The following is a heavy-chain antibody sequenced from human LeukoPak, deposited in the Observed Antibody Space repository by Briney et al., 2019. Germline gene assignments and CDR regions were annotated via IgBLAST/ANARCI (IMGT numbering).Heavy chain of an antibody. D-gene: IGHD3-10*01. CDR1: GFTFSSCA. CDR3: AREGFTMVRGVKYNWFDP. J-gene: IGHJ5*02. Sequence: PGGSLRLSCAASGFTFSSCAMSWVRQAPGKGLEWVSLISGSGDSRYYADSVKGRFTVSRDNAKNSLYLQMNSLRAEDTAVYYCAREGFTMVRGVKYNWFDPWGQGTLVTVSS. V-gene: IGHV3-23*01. CDR2: ISGSGDSR.